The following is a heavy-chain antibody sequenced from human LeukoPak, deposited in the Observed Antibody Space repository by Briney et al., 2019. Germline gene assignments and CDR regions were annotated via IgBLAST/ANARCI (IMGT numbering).Heavy chain of an antibody. J-gene: IGHJ4*02. Sequence: PGGSLRLSCAASGFTVSSNYMSWVRQAPGKGLEWVSVIYSGGSTYYADSLKGRFTISRDNSKNTLYLQMNSLRAEDTAVYYCASGIWFGELTYDYWGQGTLVTVSS. V-gene: IGHV3-66*01. D-gene: IGHD3-10*01. CDR2: IYSGGST. CDR3: ASGIWFGELTYDY. CDR1: GFTVSSNY.